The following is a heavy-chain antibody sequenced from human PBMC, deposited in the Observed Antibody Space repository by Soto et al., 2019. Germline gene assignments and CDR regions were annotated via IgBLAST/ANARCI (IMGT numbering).Heavy chain of an antibody. CDR1: SGPTSSHN. J-gene: IGHJ6*02. CDR2: VYSTGGT. CDR3: VRQGIGNLHGLVDV. D-gene: IGHD1-1*01. V-gene: IGHV4-59*08. Sequence: QVQLQQSGPGLVKPSETLSLTCSVSSGPTSSHNWGWIRQPPGRGLEWIGYVYSTGGTSYNPSLNSRVTISADTSTTHISLTLTSVTAADTAVYYCVRQGIGNLHGLVDVWGQGTTVRVSS.